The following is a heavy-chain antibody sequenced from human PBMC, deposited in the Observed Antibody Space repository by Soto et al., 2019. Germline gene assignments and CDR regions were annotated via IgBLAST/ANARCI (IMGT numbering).Heavy chain of an antibody. D-gene: IGHD6-13*01. Sequence: QVQLQQWGAGLLKPSETLSLTCAVYGGSFSGYYWSWIRQPPGKGLEWIGEINHSGSTNYNPSLTSRVTISVDTSKNQFSLKLSSVTAADTAVYSCARAPSSSSWYRPWGQGTLVTVSS. CDR2: INHSGST. CDR3: ARAPSSSSWYRP. CDR1: GGSFSGYY. J-gene: IGHJ5*02. V-gene: IGHV4-34*01.